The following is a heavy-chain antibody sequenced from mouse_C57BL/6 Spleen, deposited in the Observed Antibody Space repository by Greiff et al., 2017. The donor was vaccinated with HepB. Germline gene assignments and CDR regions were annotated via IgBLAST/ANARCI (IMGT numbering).Heavy chain of an antibody. CDR1: GYTFPSYW. J-gene: IGHJ2*01. Sequence: QVQLQQPGAELVKPGASVKLSCKASGYTFPSYWMHWVKQRPGRGLEWIGRIDTNSGGTKYNEKFKSKSTLSVDKPSNTAYIQLSSLTSEDSAVYYCARDYGCSHSFDYWGQGTTLTVSS. CDR2: IDTNSGGT. V-gene: IGHV1-72*01. D-gene: IGHD1-1*01. CDR3: ARDYGCSHSFDY.